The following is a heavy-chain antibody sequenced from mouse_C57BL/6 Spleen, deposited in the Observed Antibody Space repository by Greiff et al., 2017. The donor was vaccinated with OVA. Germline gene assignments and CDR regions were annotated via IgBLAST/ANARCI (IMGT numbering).Heavy chain of an antibody. J-gene: IGHJ4*01. CDR2: IYPRDGST. CDR1: GYTFTDHT. D-gene: IGHD1-1*01. V-gene: IGHV1-78*01. CDR3: ARSMGITTVVALYYYAMDY. Sequence: LLESDAELVKPGASVKISCKVSGYTFTDHTIHWMKQRPEQGLEWIGYIYPRDGSTKYNEKFKGKATLTADKSSSTAYMQLNSLTSEDSAVYFCARSMGITTVVALYYYAMDYWGQGTSVTVSS.